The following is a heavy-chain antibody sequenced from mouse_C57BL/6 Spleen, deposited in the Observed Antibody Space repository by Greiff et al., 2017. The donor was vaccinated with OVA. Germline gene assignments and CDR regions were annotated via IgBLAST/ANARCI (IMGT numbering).Heavy chain of an antibody. CDR2: INPNNGGT. CDR1: GYTFTDYY. J-gene: IGHJ1*03. D-gene: IGHD1-1*01. CDR3: ARDYYGSRSYFDV. Sequence: VQLQQSGPELVKPGASVKISCKASGYTFTDYYMNWVKQSHGKSLEWIGDINPNNGGTSYNQKFKGKATLTVDKSSSTAYMELRSLTSEDSAVYYCARDYYGSRSYFDVWGTGTTVTVSS. V-gene: IGHV1-26*01.